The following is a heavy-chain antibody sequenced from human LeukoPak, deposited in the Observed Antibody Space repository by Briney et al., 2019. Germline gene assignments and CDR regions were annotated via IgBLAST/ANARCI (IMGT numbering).Heavy chain of an antibody. CDR3: AKDIGSSSWTGFDY. J-gene: IGHJ4*02. V-gene: IGHV3-7*03. CDR1: GFTFSSYW. CDR2: IKQDGSEK. D-gene: IGHD6-13*01. Sequence: GGSLRLSCAASGFTFSSYWMSWVRQAPGKGLEWVANIKQDGSEKYYVDSVKGRFTISRDNAKNSLYLQMNSLRAEDMALYYCAKDIGSSSWTGFDYWGQGTLVTVSS.